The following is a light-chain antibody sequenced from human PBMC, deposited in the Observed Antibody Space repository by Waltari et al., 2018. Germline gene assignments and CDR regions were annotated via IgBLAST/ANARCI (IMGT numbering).Light chain of an antibody. J-gene: IGKJ2*01. CDR2: AAS. CDR1: QSISSY. V-gene: IGKV1-39*01. Sequence: DIQMNKYPSSLSASVGDRVTITCRASQSISSYLNWYQQKPVKAPKLLIYAASSLQSGVPSRFSGSGSGTDFTLTISSLQPEDFATYYCQQSYSTPQTFGQGTKLEI. CDR3: QQSYSTPQT.